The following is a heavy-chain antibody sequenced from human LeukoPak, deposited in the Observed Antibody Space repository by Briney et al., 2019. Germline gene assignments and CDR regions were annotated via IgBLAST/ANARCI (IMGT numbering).Heavy chain of an antibody. CDR1: GGTFSSYT. Sequence: SVKVSCKASGGTFSSYTISWVRQAPGQGLEWMGRIIPILGIANYAQKFQGRVTVTADESTSTAYMELSSLRSEDTAVYYCASAPGTRFDYWGQGTLVTVSP. CDR2: IIPILGIA. D-gene: IGHD1-14*01. V-gene: IGHV1-69*02. J-gene: IGHJ4*02. CDR3: ASAPGTRFDY.